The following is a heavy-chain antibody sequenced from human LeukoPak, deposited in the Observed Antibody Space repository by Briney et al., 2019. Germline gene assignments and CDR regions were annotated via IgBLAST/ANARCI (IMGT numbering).Heavy chain of an antibody. D-gene: IGHD4/OR15-4a*01. Sequence: ASVKVSCKVSGYTLTELSMHWVRQAPGKGLEWMGGFDPEDGETIYAQKFQGRVTMTEDTSTDTAYMELSSLRSEDTAVYYCATELPNYEPNWFDPWGQGTLVTVSS. CDR2: FDPEDGET. CDR3: ATELPNYEPNWFDP. CDR1: GYTLTELS. V-gene: IGHV1-24*01. J-gene: IGHJ5*02.